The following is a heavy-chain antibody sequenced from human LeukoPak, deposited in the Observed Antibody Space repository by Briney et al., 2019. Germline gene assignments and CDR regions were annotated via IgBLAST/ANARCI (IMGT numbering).Heavy chain of an antibody. CDR3: AKAMPCTSTICYRFDY. CDR1: GFTYSSYA. CDR2: ISNSGDST. Sequence: GGSLRLSCATSGFTYSSYAMRWVRQAPGKGPEWVSAISNSGDSTNYADSVKGRFTISRDISKNTLYLQMNTLRAEDTALYYCAKAMPCTSTICYRFDYWGRGTLVTVSS. V-gene: IGHV3-23*01. D-gene: IGHD2-2*01. J-gene: IGHJ4*02.